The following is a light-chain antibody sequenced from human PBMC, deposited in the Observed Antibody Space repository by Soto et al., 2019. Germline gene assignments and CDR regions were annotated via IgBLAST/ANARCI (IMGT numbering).Light chain of an antibody. Sequence: EIVLTQSPGTLSLSPGERATLSCRASQSVSSSYLAWYQQKPGQAPRLLIYGASSRATGIPAKFRGSGSGTEFTLTISSLQSEDFAVYYCQQYNNWPLTFGGGTKVDIK. J-gene: IGKJ4*01. CDR2: GAS. CDR1: QSVSSSY. CDR3: QQYNNWPLT. V-gene: IGKV3D-15*01.